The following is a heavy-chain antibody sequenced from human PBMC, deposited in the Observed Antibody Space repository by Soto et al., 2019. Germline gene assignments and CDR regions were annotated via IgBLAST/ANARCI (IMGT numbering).Heavy chain of an antibody. Sequence: KASETLSLTCAVSGGSISSGGYSWSWIRQPPGKGLEWIGYIYHSGSTYYNQSLKSRVTISVDTSKNQFSLKLSSVTAADTAVYYCARHPSYGTIFGVSGPDYYYSYGMDVWGQGTTVTAP. J-gene: IGHJ6*02. D-gene: IGHD3-3*01. CDR3: ARHPSYGTIFGVSGPDYYYSYGMDV. V-gene: IGHV4-30-2*03. CDR2: IYHSGST. CDR1: GGSISSGGYS.